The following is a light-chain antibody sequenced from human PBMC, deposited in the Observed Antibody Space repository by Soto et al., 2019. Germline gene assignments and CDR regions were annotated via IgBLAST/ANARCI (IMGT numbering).Light chain of an antibody. V-gene: IGKV3-15*01. CDR1: QSVSSN. CDR2: GAS. CDR3: QQYNNWPQT. Sequence: ERIMTQSPATLSVSPGESATLSCRASQSVSSNLAWYQQKPGQALRLLIYGASTRATGIPARFSGSGSGTEFSLIISSLQSEDFAVHYCQQYNNWPQTFGQGTKVDIK. J-gene: IGKJ1*01.